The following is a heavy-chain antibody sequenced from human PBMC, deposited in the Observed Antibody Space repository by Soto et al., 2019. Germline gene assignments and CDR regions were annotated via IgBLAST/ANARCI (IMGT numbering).Heavy chain of an antibody. CDR2: VNPSGGST. CDR1: GYIFTAYS. V-gene: IGHV1-46*01. CDR3: AREENCSDGICYSEYFQR. Sequence: ASVKVSCKASGYIFTAYSMHWVRQAPGQGLEWMGVVNPSGGSTNYAQKFQGRITMTRDTSTSTVYMDLSSPTSEDTAVYYCAREENCSDGICYSEYFQRWGQGTLVTVSS. D-gene: IGHD2-15*01. J-gene: IGHJ1*01.